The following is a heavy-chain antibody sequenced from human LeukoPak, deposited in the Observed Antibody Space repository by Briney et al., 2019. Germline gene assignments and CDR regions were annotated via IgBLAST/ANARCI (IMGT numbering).Heavy chain of an antibody. J-gene: IGHJ4*02. CDR1: GGSISSSSYY. D-gene: IGHD3-22*01. V-gene: IGHV4-39*01. Sequence: SETLSLTCTVSGGSISSSSYYWGWIRQPPGKGLEWIGSIYYSGSTYYNPSLKSRVTISVDTSKNQFSLKLSSVTAAGTAVYYCARHGSSGYYYDVDYWGQGTLVTVSS. CDR2: IYYSGST. CDR3: ARHGSSGYYYDVDY.